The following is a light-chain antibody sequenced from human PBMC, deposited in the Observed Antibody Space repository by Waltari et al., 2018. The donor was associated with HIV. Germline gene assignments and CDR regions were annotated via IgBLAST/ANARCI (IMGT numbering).Light chain of an antibody. CDR3: QQYHNWPPFT. CDR2: GAP. Sequence: ELVMTQSPATLSVSPGERATLSCWASQSVSSNLAWYQQKPCPPPRLIIYGAPTRAAGVPARFSGSGSGTEFTLTISSLQSEDFAVYCCQQYHNWPPFTFGPGTKVEIK. V-gene: IGKV3-15*01. J-gene: IGKJ3*01. CDR1: QSVSSN.